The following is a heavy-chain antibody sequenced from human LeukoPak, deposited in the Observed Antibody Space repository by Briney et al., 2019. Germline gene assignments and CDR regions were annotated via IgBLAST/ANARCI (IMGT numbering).Heavy chain of an antibody. V-gene: IGHV3-30-3*01. Sequence: GGSLRLSCAASGFTFSSYATHWVRQAPGKGLEWVAVISYDGSNKYYADSVKGQFTISRDNSKNTLYLQMNSLRAEDTAVYYCASAPGSPDSSGYSLDYWGQGTLVTVSS. J-gene: IGHJ4*02. D-gene: IGHD3-22*01. CDR2: ISYDGSNK. CDR1: GFTFSSYA. CDR3: ASAPGSPDSSGYSLDY.